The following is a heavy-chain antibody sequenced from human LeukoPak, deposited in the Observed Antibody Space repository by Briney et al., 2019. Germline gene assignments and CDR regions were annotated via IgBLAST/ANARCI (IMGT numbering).Heavy chain of an antibody. J-gene: IGHJ4*02. CDR2: IKQDGSQE. V-gene: IGHV3-7*01. Sequence: GGSLRLSCAASGFTLSTYWMSWVRQAPGKGLEWVAHIKQDGSQEYYVDSVRGRFTISRDNAKNSLYLQVNNLRAEDTAVYYCARGPNSNWSGLDFWGQGTLVAVSS. D-gene: IGHD6-6*01. CDR3: ARGPNSNWSGLDF. CDR1: GFTLSTYW.